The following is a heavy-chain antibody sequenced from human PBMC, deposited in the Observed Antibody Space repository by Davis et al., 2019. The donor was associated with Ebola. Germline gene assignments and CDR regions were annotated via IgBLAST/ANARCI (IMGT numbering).Heavy chain of an antibody. CDR2: IYSGGST. CDR3: ARDLCGGDCSPYYYGMDV. J-gene: IGHJ6*02. Sequence: GGSLRLSCAASGFTVSSNYMSWVRQAPGKGLEWVSVIYSGGSTYYADSVKSRFTISRDNSKNTLYLQMNSLRAEDTAVYYCARDLCGGDCSPYYYGMDVWGQGTTVTVSS. CDR1: GFTVSSNY. V-gene: IGHV3-53*01. D-gene: IGHD2-21*01.